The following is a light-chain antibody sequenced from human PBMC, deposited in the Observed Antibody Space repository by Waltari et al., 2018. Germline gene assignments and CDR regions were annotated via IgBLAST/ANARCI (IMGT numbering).Light chain of an antibody. J-gene: IGLJ2*01. CDR3: QLWESAGGHPV. Sequence: SYVLTQPPSLSVAPGRTATVTCRGDDIENKVVNWYQKRPGQAPVLVLYDNIDRPSGIPDRFSGSNARNTATLTITSVEVGDEADYYCQLWESAGGHPVFGGGTTLTVL. V-gene: IGLV3-21*03. CDR2: DNI. CDR1: DIENKV.